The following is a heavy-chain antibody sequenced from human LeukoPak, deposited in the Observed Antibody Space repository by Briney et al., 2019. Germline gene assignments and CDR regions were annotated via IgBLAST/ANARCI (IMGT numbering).Heavy chain of an antibody. J-gene: IGHJ6*03. Sequence: PGGSLRLSCAASGFTFSSYWMSWVRQAPGKGLEWVANIKQDGSEKYYVDSVRGRFTISRDNAKNSLYLQMNSLRAEDTAVYYCARVASSSSWYYYYYYMDVWGKGTTVTVSS. D-gene: IGHD6-13*01. V-gene: IGHV3-7*01. CDR2: IKQDGSEK. CDR3: ARVASSSSWYYYYYYMDV. CDR1: GFTFSSYW.